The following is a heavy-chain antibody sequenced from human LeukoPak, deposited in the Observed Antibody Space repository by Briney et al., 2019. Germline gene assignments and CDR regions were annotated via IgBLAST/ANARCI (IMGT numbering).Heavy chain of an antibody. V-gene: IGHV3-11*06. J-gene: IGHJ4*02. CDR1: GFIFSDYY. Sequence: PGGSLRLSCAASGFIFSDYYMSWIRQAPGKGLEWVSSISSSSSYIYYADSVKGRFTISRDNAKNSLYLQMNSLRAEDTAVYYCGAFWSGYYPVGFDYWGQGTLVTVSS. CDR3: GAFWSGYYPVGFDY. D-gene: IGHD3-3*01. CDR2: ISSSSSYI.